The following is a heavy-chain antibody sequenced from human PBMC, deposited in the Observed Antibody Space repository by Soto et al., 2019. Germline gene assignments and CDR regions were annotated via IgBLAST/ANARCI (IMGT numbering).Heavy chain of an antibody. D-gene: IGHD2-15*01. CDR1: GGSISSYY. CDR2: IYYSGST. J-gene: IGHJ4*02. V-gene: IGHV4-59*01. Sequence: SETLSLTCTVSGGSISSYYWSWIRQPPGKGLEWIGYIYYSGSTNYNPSLKSRVTISVDTSKNQFSLKLSSVTAADTAVYYCARERINCSGGSCYMGFDYWGQGTLVTVSS. CDR3: ARERINCSGGSCYMGFDY.